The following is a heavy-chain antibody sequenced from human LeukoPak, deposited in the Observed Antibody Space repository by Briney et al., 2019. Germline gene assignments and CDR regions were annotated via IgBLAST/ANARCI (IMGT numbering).Heavy chain of an antibody. CDR2: TSSSSSYI. J-gene: IGHJ3*02. CDR3: ARYLMAFDI. D-gene: IGHD2-8*01. CDR1: GFTFNSYS. Sequence: GGSLRLSCAASGFTFNSYSMNCVRQSPGKGVVWVSSTSSSSSYICYEDSVKGRFTISRDNGKNSLYLQMNSLRAADRAVYCWARYLMAFDIWGQGTMVTVSS. V-gene: IGHV3-21*01.